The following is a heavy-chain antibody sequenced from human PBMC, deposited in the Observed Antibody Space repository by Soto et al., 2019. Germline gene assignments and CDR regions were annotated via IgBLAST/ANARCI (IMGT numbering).Heavy chain of an antibody. D-gene: IGHD1-26*01. CDR1: GFTFSNYW. CDR3: SRDRGGNYYGGFYY. V-gene: IGHV3-74*01. CDR2: VNSDGSTT. Sequence: EVHLVESGGGLVQPGGSLRLSCAASGFTFSNYWMHWVRQAPGKGLVWVSRVNSDGSTTDYADSVRGRFTISRDTANNTLYLQMNSLRAEDTAVYYCSRDRGGNYYGGFYYWGQGTLVTVSS. J-gene: IGHJ4*02.